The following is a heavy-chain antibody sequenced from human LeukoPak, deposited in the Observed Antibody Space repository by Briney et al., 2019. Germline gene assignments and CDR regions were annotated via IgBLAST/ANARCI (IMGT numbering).Heavy chain of an antibody. D-gene: IGHD1-26*01. CDR1: GFTFISYS. Sequence: GGSLRLSCAASGFTFISYSMNWVGQVQGRGLEWVYSFSSSSRTIYYADSVKGRFTISRDNAKNSLYLQMNSLRAEDTAVYYCASLGGSYFDYYGMDVWGQGTTVTVSS. CDR3: ASLGGSYFDYYGMDV. J-gene: IGHJ6*02. V-gene: IGHV3-48*01. CDR2: FSSSSRTI.